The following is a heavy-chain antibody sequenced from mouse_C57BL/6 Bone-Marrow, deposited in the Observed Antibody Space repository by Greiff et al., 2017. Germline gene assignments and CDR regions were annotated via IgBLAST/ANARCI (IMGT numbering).Heavy chain of an antibody. J-gene: IGHJ3*01. D-gene: IGHD2-4*01. V-gene: IGHV2-9-1*01. Sequence: VTLVESGPGLVAPSQSLSITCTVSGFSFTSYAISWVRQPPGKGLAWLGVIWTGGGTHYNSARTSRLSISKDNSKSPVFLKMNSLQTDDTARYYCARKRYDYDGFAYWGQGTLVTVSA. CDR1: GFSFTSYA. CDR2: IWTGGGT. CDR3: ARKRYDYDGFAY.